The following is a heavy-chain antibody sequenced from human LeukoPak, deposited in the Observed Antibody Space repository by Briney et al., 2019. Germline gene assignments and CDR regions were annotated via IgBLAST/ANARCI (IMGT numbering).Heavy chain of an antibody. J-gene: IGHJ4*02. Sequence: QPGGSLRLSCAASGFTVSNNYMSWVRQAPGKGLEWVSAISGSGGNTYYADSVKGRFTISRDNSKSTLYLQMNSLRAEDSALYYCAKDLWIAVAGTGYWGQGTLVTVSS. CDR3: AKDLWIAVAGTGY. V-gene: IGHV3-23*01. CDR2: ISGSGGNT. D-gene: IGHD6-19*01. CDR1: GFTVSNNY.